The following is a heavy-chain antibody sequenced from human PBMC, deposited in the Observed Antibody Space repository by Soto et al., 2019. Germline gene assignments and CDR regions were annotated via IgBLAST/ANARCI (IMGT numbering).Heavy chain of an antibody. D-gene: IGHD3-22*01. CDR2: IYYSGST. V-gene: IGHV4-39*01. Sequence: QLQLQESGPGLVKPSETLSLTCTVSVGSISSSSYYWGWIRQPPGKGLEWIGSIYYSGSTYYNPSLKSRVTISVDTSKNQFSLKLSSVTAADTAVYYCARRDSSGYYRDYWGQGTLVTVSS. CDR3: ARRDSSGYYRDY. J-gene: IGHJ4*02. CDR1: VGSISSSSYY.